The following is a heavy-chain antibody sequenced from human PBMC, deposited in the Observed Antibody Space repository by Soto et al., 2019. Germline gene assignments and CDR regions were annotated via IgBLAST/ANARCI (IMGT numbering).Heavy chain of an antibody. D-gene: IGHD3-10*01. CDR1: GGSISSSSYY. CDR3: ARRYGSGSNWFDP. J-gene: IGHJ5*02. Sequence: SETLSLTCTVSGGSISSSSYYWGWIRQPPGKGLEWIGSIYYSGSTYYNPSLKSRVTISVDTSKNQFSLKLSSVTAADTAVYYCARRYGSGSNWFDPWGQGTLVTVSS. CDR2: IYYSGST. V-gene: IGHV4-39*01.